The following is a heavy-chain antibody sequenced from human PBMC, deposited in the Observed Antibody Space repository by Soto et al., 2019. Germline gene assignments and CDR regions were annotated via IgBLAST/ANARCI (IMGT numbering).Heavy chain of an antibody. V-gene: IGHV4-31*03. Sequence: QVQLQESCPGLVKPSQTLSLTCTVSGGSISSGGYYWSWIRQHPGKGLEWIGYIYYSGSTYYNPSLKSRVTITVDTSKNQFSLKLSSVTAADTAVYYCARQYYYDSSGYDPFDYWGQGTLVTVSS. CDR1: GGSISSGGYY. J-gene: IGHJ4*02. D-gene: IGHD3-22*01. CDR2: IYYSGST. CDR3: ARQYYYDSSGYDPFDY.